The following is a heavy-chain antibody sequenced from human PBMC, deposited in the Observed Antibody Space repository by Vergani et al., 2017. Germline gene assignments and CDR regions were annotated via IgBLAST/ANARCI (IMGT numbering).Heavy chain of an antibody. Sequence: QLQLQESGPGLVKPSETLSLTCTVSGGSISSSSYYWGWIRQPPGKGLEWIGSIYYSGSTYYNPSLKRRVTISVDTSKNHFSLKLSAVTAADTAVYYCARVKGDANWFDPWGQGTLVTVSS. V-gene: IGHV4-39*07. CDR3: ARVKGDANWFDP. CDR1: GGSISSSSYY. J-gene: IGHJ5*02. D-gene: IGHD3-16*01. CDR2: IYYSGST.